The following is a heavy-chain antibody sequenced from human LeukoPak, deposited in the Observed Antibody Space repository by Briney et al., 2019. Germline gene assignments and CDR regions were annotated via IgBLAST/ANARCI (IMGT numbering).Heavy chain of an antibody. CDR3: AKDSSRWYFDY. V-gene: IGHV3-66*02. Sequence: GGSLRLSCAASGFTVSGKYMSWVRQAPGKGLEWVSVIYSGGSTYYADSVKGRFTISRDNSKNTLYLQMNSLRAEDTAVYYCAKDSSRWYFDYWGLGTLVTVSS. CDR1: GFTVSGKY. J-gene: IGHJ4*02. CDR2: IYSGGST. D-gene: IGHD6-13*01.